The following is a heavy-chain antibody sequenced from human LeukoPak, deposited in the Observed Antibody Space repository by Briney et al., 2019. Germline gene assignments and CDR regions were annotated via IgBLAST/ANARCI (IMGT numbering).Heavy chain of an antibody. CDR3: ARSGSHDY. D-gene: IGHD1-26*01. CDR2: ISSSSIYT. J-gene: IGHJ4*02. V-gene: IGHV3-11*03. CDR1: GFIFSDYY. Sequence: GGSLRLSCAASGFIFSDYYMSWIRQAPGKGLEWLSYISSSSIYTSYADSVKGRFTISRDNAKNSLYLRMNSLRADDTAVYYCARSGSHDYWGQGTLVTVSS.